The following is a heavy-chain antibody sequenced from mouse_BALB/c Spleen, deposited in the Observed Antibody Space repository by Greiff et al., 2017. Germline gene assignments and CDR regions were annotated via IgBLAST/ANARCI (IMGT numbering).Heavy chain of an antibody. CDR3: ARGDYDVNLYAMDY. CDR1: GFSFTGYG. V-gene: IGHV2-6-7*01. CDR2: ILGGGST. D-gene: IGHD2-4*01. J-gene: IGHJ4*01. Sequence: VKVVESGPGLVAPSQSLSITCTVTGFSFTGYGVNWVRQPPGKGLEWLGMILGGGSTDYNSALKSSLSISKANSKSQVFLKMNSLQTDDTARYYCARGDYDVNLYAMDYWGQGTSVTVSS.